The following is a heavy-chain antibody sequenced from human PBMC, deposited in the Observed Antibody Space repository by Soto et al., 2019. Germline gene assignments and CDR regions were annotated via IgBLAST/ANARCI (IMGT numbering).Heavy chain of an antibody. D-gene: IGHD3-3*01. V-gene: IGHV3-21*01. Sequence: PGGSLRLSCAASGFTFSSYSMNWVRQAPGKGLEWVSSISSSSSYIYYADSVKGRFTISRDSDKNSLYLQMNSLRAEDTAVYYCARGRGFLEWLPSYGMDVWGQGTTVTVSS. CDR1: GFTFSSYS. J-gene: IGHJ6*02. CDR2: ISSSSSYI. CDR3: ARGRGFLEWLPSYGMDV.